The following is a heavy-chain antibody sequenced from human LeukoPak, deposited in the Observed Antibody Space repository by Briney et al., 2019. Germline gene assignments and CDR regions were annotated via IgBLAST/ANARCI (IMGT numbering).Heavy chain of an antibody. J-gene: IGHJ3*02. Sequence: GGSLRLSCAASGFTFSSYWMSWVRQAPGKGLEWVANIKQDGSEKYYVDSVKGRFTISRDNSKNTLYLQMNSLRAEDTAVYYCAREGISSDAFDIWGQGTMVTVSS. V-gene: IGHV3-7*01. CDR2: IKQDGSEK. CDR3: AREGISSDAFDI. CDR1: GFTFSSYW. D-gene: IGHD6-6*01.